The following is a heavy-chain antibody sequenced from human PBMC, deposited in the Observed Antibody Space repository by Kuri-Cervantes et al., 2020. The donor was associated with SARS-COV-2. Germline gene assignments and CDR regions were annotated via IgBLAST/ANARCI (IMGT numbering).Heavy chain of an antibody. CDR2: ISYDGSNK. Sequence: GESLKISCAASGFTFSSYAMHWVRQAPGKGLEWVAVISYDGSNKYYADSVKGRFTISRDNSKNTLYLQMNSLRAEDTAVYYCARDETGIAVGITMDVWGKGTTVTVSS. V-gene: IGHV3-30-3*01. D-gene: IGHD6-19*01. CDR3: ARDETGIAVGITMDV. CDR1: GFTFSSYA. J-gene: IGHJ6*03.